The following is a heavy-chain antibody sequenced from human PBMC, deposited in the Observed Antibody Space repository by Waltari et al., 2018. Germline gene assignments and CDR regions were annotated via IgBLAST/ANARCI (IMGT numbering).Heavy chain of an antibody. CDR3: AKDFRGWYFDY. V-gene: IGHV3-23*01. J-gene: IGHJ4*02. CDR1: GFPFSNYA. Sequence: EVHLLESGGGLVQPGGSLRLSCAASGFPFSNYAMTWVRQAPGKGMEWVSGISGNGGSTYYADSVKGRFTISRDKSKNTLYLQMNSLRAEDTAVYYCAKDFRGWYFDYWGQGTLVTVSS. D-gene: IGHD6-19*01. CDR2: ISGNGGST.